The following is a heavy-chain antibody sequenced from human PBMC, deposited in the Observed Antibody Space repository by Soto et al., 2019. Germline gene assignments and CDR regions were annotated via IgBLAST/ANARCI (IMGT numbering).Heavy chain of an antibody. Sequence: VASVKVSCKASGGTFSSYAISWVRQAPGQGLEWMGGIIPIFGTANYAQKFQGRVTITADESTGTAYMELSSLRSEDTAVYYCARVRRSSSSGFFDYWGQGTLVTVSS. V-gene: IGHV1-69*13. CDR1: GGTFSSYA. D-gene: IGHD6-6*01. CDR2: IIPIFGTA. CDR3: ARVRRSSSSGFFDY. J-gene: IGHJ4*02.